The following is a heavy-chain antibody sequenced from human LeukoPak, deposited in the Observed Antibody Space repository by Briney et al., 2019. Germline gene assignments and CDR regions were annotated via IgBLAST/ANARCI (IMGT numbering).Heavy chain of an antibody. CDR3: ARGRYWVDYYFDN. J-gene: IGHJ4*02. Sequence: SETLSLTYALHVESFSVYYRSCIPDPPRRGLEWIGEINHSGSTNYNPSLKSRVTISVDTSKNQFSLKLSSVTAADTAVYYCARGRYWVDYYFDNWGQGTLVTVSS. CDR2: INHSGST. D-gene: IGHD2-8*02. V-gene: IGHV4-34*01. CDR1: VESFSVYY.